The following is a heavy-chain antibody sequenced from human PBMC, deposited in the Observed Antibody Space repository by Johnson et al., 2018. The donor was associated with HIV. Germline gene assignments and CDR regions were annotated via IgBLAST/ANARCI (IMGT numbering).Heavy chain of an antibody. CDR2: INQDGSDK. V-gene: IGHV3-7*01. D-gene: IGHD2-8*02. CDR3: GRESTGAGTAFDI. J-gene: IGHJ3*02. CDR1: GFTFSNHH. Sequence: VQLVESGGGLVQPGGSLRLSCAVSGFTFSNHHMTWVRQAPGKGLEWVANINQDGSDKYYVASVKGRFTISRDNAQNSLYLQMNSLRAEDTAVYYCGRESTGAGTAFDIWGQGTMVTVSS.